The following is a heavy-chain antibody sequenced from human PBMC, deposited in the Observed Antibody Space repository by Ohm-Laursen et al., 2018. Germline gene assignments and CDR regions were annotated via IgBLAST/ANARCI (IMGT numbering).Heavy chain of an antibody. CDR1: GFTFSDYY. J-gene: IGHJ4*02. CDR2: ISSSGSTI. CDR3: ARDAAKYTAAAGADY. D-gene: IGHD6-13*01. V-gene: IGHV3-11*01. Sequence: GSLRLSCAASGFTFSDYYMSWIRQAPGKGLEWVSYISSSGSTIYYADSVKGRFTISRDNAKNSLYLQMNSLRAEDTAVYYCARDAAKYTAAAGADYWGQGTLVTVSS.